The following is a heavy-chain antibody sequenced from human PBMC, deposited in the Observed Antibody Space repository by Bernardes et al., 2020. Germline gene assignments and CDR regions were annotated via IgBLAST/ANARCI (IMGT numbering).Heavy chain of an antibody. CDR1: GGSISSSSYY. J-gene: IGHJ4*02. CDR2: IYYSGST. V-gene: IGHV4-39*01. Sequence: SETLSLTCTVSGGSISSSSYYWGWIRHPPGKGLEWFGSIYYSGSTYYNPSLKSRVTISVDTSKNQFSLKLSSVTAADTAVYYCAISSPVVAAADYWGQGTLVTVSS. D-gene: IGHD2-15*01. CDR3: AISSPVVAAADY.